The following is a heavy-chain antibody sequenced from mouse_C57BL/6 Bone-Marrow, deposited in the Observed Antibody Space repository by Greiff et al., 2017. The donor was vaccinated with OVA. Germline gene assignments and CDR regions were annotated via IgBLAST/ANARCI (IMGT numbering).Heavy chain of an antibody. V-gene: IGHV3-6*01. Sequence: EVKLMESGPGLVKPSQSLSLTCSVTGYSITSGYYWNWIRQFPGNKLEWMCYISYDGSNNYNPSLKNRISITRDTSKNQFFLKLNSVTTEDTATYYCARGGGFAYWGQGTLVTVSA. CDR1: GYSITSGYY. J-gene: IGHJ3*01. CDR3: ARGGGFAY. CDR2: ISYDGSN.